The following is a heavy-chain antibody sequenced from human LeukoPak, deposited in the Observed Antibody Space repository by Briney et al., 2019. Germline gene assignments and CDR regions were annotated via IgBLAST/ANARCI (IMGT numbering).Heavy chain of an antibody. CDR1: GFTFNKYA. V-gene: IGHV3-23*01. Sequence: GGSLRLSCAASGFTFNKYAMSWVRQAPGKGLEWVSGISGDAVATYYADSVKGRFTISRDNPKNTVYLQMNSLRAEDTAVYYCAKDVEPSCNWSEYFQDWGQGTLVTVSS. D-gene: IGHD1-1*01. CDR3: AKDVEPSCNWSEYFQD. CDR2: ISGDAVAT. J-gene: IGHJ1*01.